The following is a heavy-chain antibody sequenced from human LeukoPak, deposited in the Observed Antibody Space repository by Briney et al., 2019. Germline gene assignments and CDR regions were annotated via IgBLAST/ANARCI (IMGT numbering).Heavy chain of an antibody. J-gene: IGHJ4*02. CDR3: ARGGNYYDSSGYSR. D-gene: IGHD3-22*01. V-gene: IGHV4-30-4*01. CDR1: GASIRSGDYY. CDR2: IYDSGST. Sequence: SETLSLTCTVSGASIRSGDYYWSWIRQPPGKGLEWIGYIYDSGSTYYNPSLKSRITISVDTSENRFSLKLSSVTAADTAVYYCARGGNYYDSSGYSRWGQGTLVTVSS.